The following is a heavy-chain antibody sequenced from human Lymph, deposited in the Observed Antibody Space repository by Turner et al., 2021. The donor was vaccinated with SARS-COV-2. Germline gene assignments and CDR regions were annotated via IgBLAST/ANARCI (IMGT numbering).Heavy chain of an antibody. CDR1: GGTLRRYA. CDR3: ASFGGYYVFDD. V-gene: IGHV1-69*01. J-gene: IGHJ4*02. D-gene: IGHD1-26*01. CDR2: IIPLFGTP. Sequence: QLVQSGAEVPKPGSSVKVTCKASGGTLRRYAIRWVRQAPGQGLEWMGGIIPLFGTPNYAKKFKGRVTITADESTSTACMELSSLRSEDTAVYYCASFGGYYVFDDWGQGTLVTVSS.